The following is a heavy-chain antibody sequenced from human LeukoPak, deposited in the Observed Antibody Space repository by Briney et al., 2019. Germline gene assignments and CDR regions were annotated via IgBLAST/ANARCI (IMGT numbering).Heavy chain of an antibody. D-gene: IGHD3-22*01. CDR1: RFTFCSAG. Sequence: SRRSLRDSSAEPRFTFCSAGMRWVRQAPGKGLEWVAVISYDGSNKYYADSVKGRFTISRDNSKHTLYLQMNSLRAEETAVYYCAKEGRYYYDSSGYFDYWGQGTLVTVSS. J-gene: IGHJ4*02. V-gene: IGHV3-30*18. CDR3: AKEGRYYYDSSGYFDY. CDR2: ISYDGSNK.